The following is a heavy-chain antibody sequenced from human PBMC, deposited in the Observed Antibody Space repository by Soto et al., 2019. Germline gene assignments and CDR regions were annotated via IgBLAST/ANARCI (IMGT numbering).Heavy chain of an antibody. J-gene: IGHJ4*02. CDR3: AKTQNYILDY. D-gene: IGHD1-7*01. V-gene: IGHV3-23*01. CDR1: GFTFSSYA. CDR2: ISGSGDFT. Sequence: EVQLLESGGGLVQPGGSLRLSCAASGFTFSSYAMSWVRQAPGKGLEWVSVISGSGDFTFYADSVKGRFTISRDNSKNTLYLQMNSLRAEDTAVYYSAKTQNYILDYWGQGTLVTVSS.